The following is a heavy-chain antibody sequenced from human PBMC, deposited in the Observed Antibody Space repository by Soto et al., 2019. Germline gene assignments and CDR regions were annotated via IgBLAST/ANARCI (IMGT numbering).Heavy chain of an antibody. CDR1: GCSISSSSYY. D-gene: IGHD2-2*01. CDR3: ARHVGGYCSSTSCYAGYYFAY. J-gene: IGHJ4*02. CDR2: IYYSGST. V-gene: IGHV4-39*01. Sequence: SETLSLTCTVSGCSISSSSYYWGWIRQPPGKGLEWIGSIYYSGSTYYNPSLKSRVTISVDTSKNQFSLKLSSVTAADTAVYYCARHVGGYCSSTSCYAGYYFAYWGQGTLVTVSS.